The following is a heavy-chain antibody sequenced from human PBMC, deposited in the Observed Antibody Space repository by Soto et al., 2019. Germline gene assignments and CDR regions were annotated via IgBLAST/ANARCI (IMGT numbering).Heavy chain of an antibody. Sequence: SVKVSCKVSGYTLTELSMHWVRQAPGKGLEWMGGFDPEDGETIYAQKFQGRVTMTEDTSTDTAYMELSSLRSEDTAVYYCATIVVVPAATGGDYYFDYWGQGTLVTVSS. D-gene: IGHD2-2*01. V-gene: IGHV1-24*01. CDR3: ATIVVVPAATGGDYYFDY. J-gene: IGHJ4*02. CDR2: FDPEDGET. CDR1: GYTLTELS.